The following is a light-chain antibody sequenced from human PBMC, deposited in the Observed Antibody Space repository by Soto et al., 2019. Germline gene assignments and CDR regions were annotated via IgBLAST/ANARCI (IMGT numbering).Light chain of an antibody. CDR1: SSNIGAGYD. Sequence: QSVLTQPPSVSGAPGQRVTISCTGSSSNIGAGYDVHWYQQLPGTAPKLLIYGNSSRPSGVPDRFSGSKSGTSASLAITGLQAEDEADYHCQSYDSSLSAHYVFGTGTKVTVL. J-gene: IGLJ1*01. V-gene: IGLV1-40*01. CDR2: GNS. CDR3: QSYDSSLSAHYV.